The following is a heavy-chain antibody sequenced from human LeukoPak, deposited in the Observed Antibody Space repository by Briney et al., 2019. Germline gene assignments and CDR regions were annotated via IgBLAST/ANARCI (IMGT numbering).Heavy chain of an antibody. Sequence: SETLSLTCTVSGGSISSSSYYWGWIRQPPGKGLEWIGSIYYSGSTYYNPSLKRRVTISVDTSKNQFSLKLSSVTASDTAVYYCARNSEALDYWGQGTLVTVSS. V-gene: IGHV4-39*01. D-gene: IGHD1-26*01. J-gene: IGHJ4*02. CDR1: GGSISSSSYY. CDR3: ARNSEALDY. CDR2: IYYSGST.